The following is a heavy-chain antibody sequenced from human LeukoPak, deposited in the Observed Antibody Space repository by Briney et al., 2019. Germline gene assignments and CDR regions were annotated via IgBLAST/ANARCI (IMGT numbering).Heavy chain of an antibody. CDR2: IQTSGST. Sequence: PSETLSLTCTVSGGSISSYYWSWVRQPTGKGLEWIGRIQTSGSTNYNPSLKSRVTMSLDTSKNQCTLKLFSVTAADTAVYYCARVGDYASKDWGQGTLVTVSS. V-gene: IGHV4-4*07. CDR1: GGSISSYY. D-gene: IGHD3-16*01. CDR3: ARVGDYASKD. J-gene: IGHJ4*02.